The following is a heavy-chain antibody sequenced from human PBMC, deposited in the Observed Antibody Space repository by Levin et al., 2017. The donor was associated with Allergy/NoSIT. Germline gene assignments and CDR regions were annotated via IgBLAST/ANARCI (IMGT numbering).Heavy chain of an antibody. D-gene: IGHD3-22*01. J-gene: IGHJ4*02. Sequence: GESLKISCAASGFTFSDYAMSWVRQAPGKGLEWVSSITSSGYITYLADSLKGRFTISRDNSRYTLFLEMSSLRDDDTAVYYCAKDLDYYDGSGYDSWGQGTLVTVSS. CDR1: GFTFSDYA. CDR3: AKDLDYYDGSGYDS. CDR2: ITSSGYIT. V-gene: IGHV3-23*01.